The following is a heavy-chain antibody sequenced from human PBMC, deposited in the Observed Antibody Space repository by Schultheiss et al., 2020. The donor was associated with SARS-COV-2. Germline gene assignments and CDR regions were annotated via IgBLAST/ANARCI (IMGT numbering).Heavy chain of an antibody. D-gene: IGHD2-21*02. J-gene: IGHJ6*02. V-gene: IGHV3-23*01. CDR1: GFTFSSYA. Sequence: GGSLRLSCAASGFTFSSYAMSWVRQAPGKGLEWVSAISGSGGSTYYADSVKGRFTISRDNSKNTLYLQMNSLRAEDTAVYYCARVRVTGPYYYYGMDVWGLGTTVTVSS. CDR3: ARVRVTGPYYYYGMDV. CDR2: ISGSGGST.